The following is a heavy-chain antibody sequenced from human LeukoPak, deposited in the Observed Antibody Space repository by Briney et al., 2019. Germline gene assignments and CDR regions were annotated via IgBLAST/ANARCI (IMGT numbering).Heavy chain of an antibody. CDR3: ARAAGVPAAYRYYYYYNMDV. Sequence: PGGSLRLSCAASGFTLSSYGMHWVRQAPGKGLEWVAFIRYDGSNKYYADSVKGRFTISRDNSKNTLYLQMNSLRAEDTAVYYCARAAGVPAAYRYYYYYNMDVWGKGTTVTVSS. V-gene: IGHV3-30*02. CDR1: GFTLSSYG. CDR2: IRYDGSNK. J-gene: IGHJ6*03. D-gene: IGHD2-2*01.